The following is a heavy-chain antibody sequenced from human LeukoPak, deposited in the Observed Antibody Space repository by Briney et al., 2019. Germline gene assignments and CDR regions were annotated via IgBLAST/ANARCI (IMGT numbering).Heavy chain of an antibody. D-gene: IGHD3-3*01. CDR1: GFTFSSYS. J-gene: IGHJ4*02. CDR2: ISSSSSDI. V-gene: IGHV3-21*01. CDR3: AKWDSSGFWSGYTYYFDY. Sequence: GGSLRLSCAASGFTFSSYSMNWVRQAPGKGLEWVSSISSSSSDIYYADSVKGRFTIFRDKAKNSMYMQMNSLRAEDTAVYYCAKWDSSGFWSGYTYYFDYWGQGTLVTVSS.